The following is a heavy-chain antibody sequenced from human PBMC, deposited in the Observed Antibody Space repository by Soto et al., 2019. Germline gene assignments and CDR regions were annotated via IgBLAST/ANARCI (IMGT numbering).Heavy chain of an antibody. V-gene: IGHV1-3*01. CDR2: INAGNGKT. CDR1: GYSFTSYV. Sequence: ASVKVSCKASGYSFTSYVMQWVRQAPGQRLEWVGWINAGNGKTRYSEKVQGRVTITRDTSATTAYMELSSLRSEDTAVYYCARDSCSGGSCYVNWFDPRGQRTLVTVSS. J-gene: IGHJ5*02. CDR3: ARDSCSGGSCYVNWFDP. D-gene: IGHD2-15*01.